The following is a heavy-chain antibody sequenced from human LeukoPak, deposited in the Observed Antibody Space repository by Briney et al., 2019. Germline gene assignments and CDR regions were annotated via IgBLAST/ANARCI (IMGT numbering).Heavy chain of an antibody. J-gene: IGHJ5*02. CDR3: ARDQFIYCSSTSCYENWFDP. CDR2: ISAYNGNT. V-gene: IGHV1-18*03. Sequence: ASVKVSCKSSGYTFTSYGISWVRQAPGQGLEWMGWISAYNGNTNYAQKLQGRVTMTTDTSTSKAYMELRSLRSDDMAVYYCARDQFIYCSSTSCYENWFDPWGQGTLVTVSS. D-gene: IGHD2-2*01. CDR1: GYTFTSYG.